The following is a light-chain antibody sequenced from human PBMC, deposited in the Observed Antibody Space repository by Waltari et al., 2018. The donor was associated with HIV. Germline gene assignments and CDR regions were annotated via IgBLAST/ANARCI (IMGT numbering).Light chain of an antibody. J-gene: IGLJ3*02. CDR3: QVWDSTTAL. CDR2: EDN. Sequence: SYELAQSPSVSVSPGQTASITCSGDKLATKYVSWYQRKAGQSPVLVIYEDNRRPSGSREGCSGSNSGNTATLTISGTQAMDEGDYSCQVWDSTTALFGGGTKLTVL. CDR1: KLATKY. V-gene: IGLV3-1*01.